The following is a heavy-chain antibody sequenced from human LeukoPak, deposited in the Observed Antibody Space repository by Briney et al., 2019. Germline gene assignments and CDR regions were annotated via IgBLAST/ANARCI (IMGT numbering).Heavy chain of an antibody. V-gene: IGHV4-4*02. D-gene: IGHD3-22*01. CDR3: ARANYYDTSGYSRGAFDI. Sequence: KASGTLSLTCAVSGGSISSSNWWSWVRQPPGKGLEWIGEIYHSGSTNYNPSLKSRVTISVDKSKNQFSLKLSSVTAADTAVYYCARANYYDTSGYSRGAFDIWGQGTMVTVSS. CDR1: GGSISSSNW. J-gene: IGHJ3*02. CDR2: IYHSGST.